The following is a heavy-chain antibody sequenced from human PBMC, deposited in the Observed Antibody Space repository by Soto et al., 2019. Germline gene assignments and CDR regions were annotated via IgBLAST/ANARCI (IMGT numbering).Heavy chain of an antibody. J-gene: IGHJ3*02. Sequence: PSETLSLTCTVSGGSISSYYWSWIRQPPGKGLEWIGYIYYSGSTNYNPSLKSRVTISVDTSKNQFSLKLSSVTAADTAVYYCARQSRDGYNIALDIWGQGTMVTVSS. CDR2: IYYSGST. V-gene: IGHV4-59*01. D-gene: IGHD5-12*01. CDR3: ARQSRDGYNIALDI. CDR1: GGSISSYY.